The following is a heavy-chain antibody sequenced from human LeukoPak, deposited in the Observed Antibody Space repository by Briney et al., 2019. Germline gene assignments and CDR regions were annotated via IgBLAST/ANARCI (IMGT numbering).Heavy chain of an antibody. Sequence: KPSETPSLTFSVSAGSVIRGGYYWSWIHQHPGKGLEWIGFAAYSGGTYYNSSLMRRMAISVDRSQNQFSLRMRDVTAADTPVYVCATAGWDYLYFDSWGQGALVAVSS. J-gene: IGHJ4*02. CDR2: AAYSGGT. CDR3: ATAGWDYLYFDS. D-gene: IGHD3-10*01. CDR1: AGSVIRGGYY. V-gene: IGHV4-31*03.